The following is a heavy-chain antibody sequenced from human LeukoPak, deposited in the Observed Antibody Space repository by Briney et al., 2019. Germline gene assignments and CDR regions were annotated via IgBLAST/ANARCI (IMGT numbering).Heavy chain of an antibody. CDR1: GGSISSYY. V-gene: IGHV4-4*07. CDR2: IYTSGST. Sequence: SETLSLTCTVSGGSISSYYWSWIRQPAGKGLEWIGRIYTSGSTNYNPSLKSRVIMSVDTSKSQVSLRLSSVTAADTAVYYCARDHLLKYCNGGSCYVFDPWGQGTLVTVSS. J-gene: IGHJ5*02. CDR3: ARDHLLKYCNGGSCYVFDP. D-gene: IGHD2-15*01.